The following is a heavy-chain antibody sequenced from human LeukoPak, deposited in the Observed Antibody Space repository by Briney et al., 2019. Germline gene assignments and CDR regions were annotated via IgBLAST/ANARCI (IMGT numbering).Heavy chain of an antibody. CDR3: ARAADSSSGVNQVYYYYYYYMDV. CDR1: GFTFSSYA. J-gene: IGHJ6*03. V-gene: IGHV3-64*01. D-gene: IGHD6-13*01. CDR2: ISSNGGST. Sequence: GGSLRLSCAASGFTFSSYAMHWVRQAPGKGLECVSAISSNGGSTYYANSVKGRFTISRDNSKNTLYLQMGSLRAEDMAVYYCARAADSSSGVNQVYYYYYYYMDVWGKGTTVTVSS.